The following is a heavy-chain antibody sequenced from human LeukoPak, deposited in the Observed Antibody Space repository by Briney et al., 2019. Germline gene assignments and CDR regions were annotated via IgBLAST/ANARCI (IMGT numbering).Heavy chain of an antibody. CDR3: ARVHSPITMIAPGWFDP. CDR1: GGSFSGYY. V-gene: IGHV4-34*01. J-gene: IGHJ5*02. CDR2: INHSGST. D-gene: IGHD3-22*01. Sequence: SETLSLTCAVYGGSFSGYYWSWTRQPPGKGLEWIGEINHSGSTNYNPSLKSRVTISVDTSKNQFSLKLSSVTAADTAVYYCARVHSPITMIAPGWFDPWGQGTLVTVSS.